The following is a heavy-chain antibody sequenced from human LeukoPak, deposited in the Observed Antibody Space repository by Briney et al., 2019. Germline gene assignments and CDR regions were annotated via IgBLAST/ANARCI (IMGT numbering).Heavy chain of an antibody. D-gene: IGHD2-2*02. CDR3: ARDADCSSTSCYSYYYYYMDV. J-gene: IGHJ6*03. V-gene: IGHV4-4*07. Sequence: PSETLSLTCTVSGGSISSYYWSWIRQPAGKGLEWIGRIYTSGSTNYNPSLKSRVTMSVDTSKNQFSLKLSSVTAADTAVYYCARDADCSSTSCYSYYYYYMDVWGKGTTVTVSS. CDR2: IYTSGST. CDR1: GGSISSYY.